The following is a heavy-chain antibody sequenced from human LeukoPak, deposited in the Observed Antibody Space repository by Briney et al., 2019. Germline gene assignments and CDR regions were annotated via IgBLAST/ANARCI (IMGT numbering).Heavy chain of an antibody. CDR2: ISGSGGST. CDR1: GFTFSSYA. CDR3: AKGGYSLPGYYYYYMDV. D-gene: IGHD5-18*01. Sequence: GGSLRLSCAASGFTFSSYAMSWVRQAPGKGLEWVSAISGSGGSTYYADSVKGRFTISRDNSKNTLYLQMNSLRAEDTAVYYCAKGGYSLPGYYYYYMDVWGKGTTVTVSS. J-gene: IGHJ6*03. V-gene: IGHV3-23*01.